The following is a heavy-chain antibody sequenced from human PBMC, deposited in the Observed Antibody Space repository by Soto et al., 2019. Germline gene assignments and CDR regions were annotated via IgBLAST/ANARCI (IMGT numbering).Heavy chain of an antibody. J-gene: IGHJ6*02. CDR1: GDSFSSNSAA. CDR2: TYYRSKWYN. D-gene: IGHD3-10*01. CDR3: ARDARSYGSGSYYAFPENYYYGMDF. V-gene: IGHV6-1*01. Sequence: PSQTLSLTCAISGDSFSSNSAAWNWIRQSPSRGLEWLGRTYYRSKWYNDYAVSVKSRITINPDTSKNQFSLQLNSVTPEDTAVYYCARDARSYGSGSYYAFPENYYYGMDFWGQGTTDTVSS.